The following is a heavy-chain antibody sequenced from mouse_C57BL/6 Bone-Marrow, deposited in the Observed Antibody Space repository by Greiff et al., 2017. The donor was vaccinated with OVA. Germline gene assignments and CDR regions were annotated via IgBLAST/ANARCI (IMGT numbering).Heavy chain of an antibody. D-gene: IGHD1-1*01. J-gene: IGHJ1*03. CDR1: GYTFTSYW. CDR2: IQPSDSDT. Sequence: QVHVKQSGAELVKPGASVKVSCKASGYTFTSYWMHWVKQRPGQGLEWIGRIQPSDSDTNYNQKFKGKATLTVDKSSSTAYMQLSSLTSEDSAVNYSTIIDYYGSSYGYFDVWGTGTTLTVSS. CDR3: TIIDYYGSSYGYFDV. V-gene: IGHV1-74*01.